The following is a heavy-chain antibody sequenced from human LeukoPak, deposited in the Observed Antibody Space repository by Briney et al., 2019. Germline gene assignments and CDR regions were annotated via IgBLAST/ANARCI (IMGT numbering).Heavy chain of an antibody. CDR3: AKLSGQSHDYGASNDY. CDR1: GFTFSTYY. V-gene: IGHV3-23*01. D-gene: IGHD4-17*01. J-gene: IGHJ4*02. CDR2: ISGSGGST. Sequence: PGGSLRLSCAASGFTFSTYYMNWVRQAPGKGLEWVSAISGSGGSTYYADSVKGRFTISRDNSKNTLYLQMNSLRAEDTAVYYCAKLSGQSHDYGASNDYWGQGTLVTVSS.